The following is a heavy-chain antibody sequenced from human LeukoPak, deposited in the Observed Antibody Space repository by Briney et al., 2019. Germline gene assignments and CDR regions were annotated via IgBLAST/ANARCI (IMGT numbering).Heavy chain of an antibody. Sequence: SETLSLTCTVSGGSINSYYWSWIRQPPGKGLEWIGYIYYTGTTNYNPSLKSRVTISLDTSKNQFSLKLSSVTAADTAVYYCAGGSWSGYYFDYWGQGTLVTVSS. CDR2: IYYTGTT. CDR3: AGGSWSGYYFDY. V-gene: IGHV4-59*01. CDR1: GGSINSYY. D-gene: IGHD6-13*01. J-gene: IGHJ4*02.